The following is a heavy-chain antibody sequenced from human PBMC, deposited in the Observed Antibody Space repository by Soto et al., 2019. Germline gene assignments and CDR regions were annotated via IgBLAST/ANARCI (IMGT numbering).Heavy chain of an antibody. CDR3: AKDRYYYGSGSYSY. D-gene: IGHD3-10*01. V-gene: IGHV3-9*01. Sequence: GGSLRLSCAASGFTFDDYAMHWVRQVPGQGLQWVSGMSWNGGSIGYADSVKGRFTISRDKAKNSLYLQMNSLRTEDTALYYCAKDRYYYGSGSYSYWGQGTLVTVSS. CDR1: GFTFDDYA. J-gene: IGHJ4*02. CDR2: MSWNGGSI.